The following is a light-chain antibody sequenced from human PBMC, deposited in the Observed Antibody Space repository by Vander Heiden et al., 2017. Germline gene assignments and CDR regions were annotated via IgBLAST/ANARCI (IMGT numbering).Light chain of an antibody. CDR1: QRVSTY. Sequence: DIQMTQSPSSLSASVGDRVSITCRASQRVSTYLDWYQQKGGKAPKLLIYDASTLQSGVPSRFGGSGSGTDFTLTISSLQPEDFATYYCQQSYSIPPVTFGQGTRLDMK. V-gene: IGKV1-39*01. J-gene: IGKJ5*01. CDR2: DAS. CDR3: QQSYSIPPVT.